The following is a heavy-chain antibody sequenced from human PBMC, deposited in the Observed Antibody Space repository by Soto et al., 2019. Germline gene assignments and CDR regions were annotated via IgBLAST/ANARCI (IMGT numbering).Heavy chain of an antibody. J-gene: IGHJ4*02. CDR1: GGSISSYY. D-gene: IGHD4-17*01. CDR2: IYYSGST. Sequence: SETLSLTXTVSGGSISSYYWSWIRQPPGKGLEWIGYIYYSGSTNYSPSLKSRVTISVDTSKNQFSLKLSSVTATDTAVYYCASHDYGDPFFDYWGQGTMVTVSS. CDR3: ASHDYGDPFFDY. V-gene: IGHV4-59*01.